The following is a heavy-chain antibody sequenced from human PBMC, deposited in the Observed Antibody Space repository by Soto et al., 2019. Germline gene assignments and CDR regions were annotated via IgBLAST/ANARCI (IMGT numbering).Heavy chain of an antibody. Sequence: EVQLVQSGAEVKKPGESLTISCKGSGSSFANSWITWVRQMPGKGLEWMGRIDPSDSYTHYSPSFQGHVTISVDKSINTAYLRWNSLKASDSAKYYGARHGGGRIAVTGFMGMDVWGQGTAVTVSS. D-gene: IGHD6-13*01. J-gene: IGHJ6*02. CDR2: IDPSDSYT. CDR1: GSSFANSW. CDR3: ARHGGGRIAVTGFMGMDV. V-gene: IGHV5-10-1*01.